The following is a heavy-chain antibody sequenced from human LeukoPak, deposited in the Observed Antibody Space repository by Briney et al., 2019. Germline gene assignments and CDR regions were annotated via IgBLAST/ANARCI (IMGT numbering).Heavy chain of an antibody. CDR2: IKSKTDGGTT. CDR1: GFTFSNYT. J-gene: IGHJ4*02. D-gene: IGHD2-8*01. CDR3: TTEFKILYAFH. V-gene: IGHV3-15*01. Sequence: GGSLRPSCAASGFTFSNYTMNWVRQAPGKGLEWVGRIKSKTDGGTTDYAAPVKGRFTISRDDSKNTLYLQMNSLKTEDTAVYYCTTEFKILYAFHWGQGTLVTVSS.